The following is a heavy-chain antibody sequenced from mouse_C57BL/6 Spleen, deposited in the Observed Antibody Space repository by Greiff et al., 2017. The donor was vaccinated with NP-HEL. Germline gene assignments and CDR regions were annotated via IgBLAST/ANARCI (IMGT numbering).Heavy chain of an antibody. CDR3: AVNICYGNYDGYSYGLDY. D-gene: IGHD2-1*01. Sequence: QVQLKESGPGLVAPSQSLSITCTVSGFSLTSYGVSWVRQPPGKGLEWLGVIWGDGSTTYHSALISRLSICKDNSKCHAFLKLHSLQTADNATDYCAVNICYGNYDGYSYGLDYWGQGTSVTVSS. V-gene: IGHV2-3*01. CDR2: IWGDGST. J-gene: IGHJ4*01. CDR1: GFSLTSYG.